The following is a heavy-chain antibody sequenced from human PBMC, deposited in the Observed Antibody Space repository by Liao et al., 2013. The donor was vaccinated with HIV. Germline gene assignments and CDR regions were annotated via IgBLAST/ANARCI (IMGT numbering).Heavy chain of an antibody. CDR2: IYYTGST. D-gene: IGHD3-16*01. J-gene: IGHJ4*02. V-gene: IGHV4-39*07. Sequence: QVQLQQWGAGPLKPSETLSLTCSVSGGSINNFYWTWIRQSPGKGLEWIGSIYYTGSTYYNPSLKSRVTTSVDTSKNQFFLKLSSVTAADTAVYYCARVPPLITFGGVIPYSFDYWGQGTLVTVSS. CDR3: ARVPPLITFGGVIPYSFDY. CDR1: GGSINNFY.